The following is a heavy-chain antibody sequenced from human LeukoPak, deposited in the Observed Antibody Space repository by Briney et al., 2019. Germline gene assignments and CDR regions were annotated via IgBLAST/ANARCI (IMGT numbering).Heavy chain of an antibody. D-gene: IGHD3-10*01. CDR1: GGSISSSTYY. CDR3: ARLYASGSYAHYYYYMDV. CDR2: IYYSGST. Sequence: PSETLSLTCTVSGGSISSSTYYWGWIRQPPGKGLEWIGNIYYSGSTYYNPSLQSRVTVSVDTSKNQFSLNLSSVTAADTAVYYCARLYASGSYAHYYYYMDVWGKGTTVTVSS. J-gene: IGHJ6*03. V-gene: IGHV4-39*07.